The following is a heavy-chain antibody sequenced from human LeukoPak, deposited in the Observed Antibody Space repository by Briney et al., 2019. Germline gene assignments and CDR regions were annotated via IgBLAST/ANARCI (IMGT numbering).Heavy chain of an antibody. V-gene: IGHV3-48*02. CDR3: AREKGSRPQLDYFDY. CDR1: GFAFSDYS. Sequence: GGSLRLSCAASGFAFSDYSMNWVRQAPGKGLEWVSYISSSDNTIHYADSVKGRFTISRDNAKNSLYLEMNSLRDEDRAVYYCAREKGSRPQLDYFDYWGQGTLVTVSS. D-gene: IGHD6-13*01. CDR2: ISSSDNTI. J-gene: IGHJ4*02.